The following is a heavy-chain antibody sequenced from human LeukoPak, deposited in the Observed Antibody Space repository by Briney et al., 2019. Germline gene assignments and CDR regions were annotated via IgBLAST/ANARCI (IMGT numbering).Heavy chain of an antibody. Sequence: ASVKVSCKASGFTFTSSAMQWVRQARGQRLEWMGWISAYNGNTNYAQKLQGRVTMTTDTSTSTAYMELRSLRSDDTAVYYCARDWADDFWSGYYPKNWFDPWGQGTLVTVSS. CDR1: GFTFTSSA. CDR3: ARDWADDFWSGYYPKNWFDP. J-gene: IGHJ5*02. V-gene: IGHV1-18*01. D-gene: IGHD3-3*01. CDR2: ISAYNGNT.